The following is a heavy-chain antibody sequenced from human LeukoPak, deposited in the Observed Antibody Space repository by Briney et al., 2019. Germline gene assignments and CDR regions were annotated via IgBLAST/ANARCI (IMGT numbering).Heavy chain of an antibody. V-gene: IGHV3-74*01. Sequence: GGSLRLSCAASGFTFSSYWMHWVRQAPGKGLVWVSRINSDGSSTNYADSVKARFTISRDNAKNTLYLQMTSLRAEDTAVYYCARARGVVVVAAVNWFDPWGQGTLVTVSS. CDR1: GFTFSSYW. CDR2: INSDGSST. CDR3: ARARGVVVVAAVNWFDP. D-gene: IGHD2-15*01. J-gene: IGHJ5*02.